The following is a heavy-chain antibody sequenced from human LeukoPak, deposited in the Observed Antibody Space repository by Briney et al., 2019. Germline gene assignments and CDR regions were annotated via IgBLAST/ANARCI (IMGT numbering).Heavy chain of an antibody. Sequence: GESLKISCKGSGYSFTSYWIGWVRHMPGKGLEWMGIIYPGDSDTRYSPSFQGQVTISADKSISTAYLQWSSLKASDTAMYYCARQSSIAVALFSFDYWGQGTLVTVSS. J-gene: IGHJ4*02. CDR3: ARQSSIAVALFSFDY. CDR2: IYPGDSDT. CDR1: GYSFTSYW. V-gene: IGHV5-51*01. D-gene: IGHD6-19*01.